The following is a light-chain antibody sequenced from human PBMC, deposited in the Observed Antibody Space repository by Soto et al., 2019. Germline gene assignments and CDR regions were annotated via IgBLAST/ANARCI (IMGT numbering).Light chain of an antibody. V-gene: IGKV3-20*01. CDR3: PQYGSSPPIT. J-gene: IGKJ5*01. CDR2: GAS. CDR1: QSISSNY. Sequence: EIVLTQSPGTLSLSPGESATLSCRASQSISSNYIAWYQQKPGQAPRLLIYGASNRATGIPDRFSGSGSGTDFTLTISRLEPEDFAVYYCPQYGSSPPITFGQGTRLEIK.